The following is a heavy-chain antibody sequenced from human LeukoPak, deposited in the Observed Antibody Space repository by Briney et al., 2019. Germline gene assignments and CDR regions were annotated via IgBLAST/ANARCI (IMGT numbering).Heavy chain of an antibody. CDR1: GGSISSYY. Sequence: SETLSLTCTVSGGSISSYYWSWIRQPPGKGLEWIGYIYYSGGTNYNPSLKSRVTISVDTSKNQFSLKLSSVTAADTAVYYCARSNVDHFDYWGQGTLVTVSS. V-gene: IGHV4-59*01. D-gene: IGHD5-24*01. CDR3: ARSNVDHFDY. J-gene: IGHJ4*02. CDR2: IYYSGGT.